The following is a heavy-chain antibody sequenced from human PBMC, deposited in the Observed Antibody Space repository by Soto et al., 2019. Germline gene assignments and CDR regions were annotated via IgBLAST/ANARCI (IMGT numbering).Heavy chain of an antibody. J-gene: IGHJ4*02. CDR2: INPNSGGT. CDR1: GYTFTGYY. CDR3: ARGRLGYCSSTSCYPDYFDY. D-gene: IGHD2-2*01. Sequence: ASVKVSCKASGYTFTGYYMHWVRQAPGQGLEWMGWINPNSGGTNYAQKFQGWVTMTRDTSISTAYMELSRLRSDDTAVYYCARGRLGYCSSTSCYPDYFDYWGQGTLVTVSS. V-gene: IGHV1-2*04.